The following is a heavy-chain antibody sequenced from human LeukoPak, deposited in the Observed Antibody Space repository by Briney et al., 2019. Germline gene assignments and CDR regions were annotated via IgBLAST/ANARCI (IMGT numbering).Heavy chain of an antibody. D-gene: IGHD6-13*01. CDR3: ARDKDSSTWYAPDFDY. Sequence: GGSLRLSCAASGFTFSSYAMHWVRQAPGKGLEWVAVISYDGSNKYYADSVKGRFTISRDNSKNTLYLQMNSLRAEDTAVYYCARDKDSSTWYAPDFDYWGQGTLVTVSS. V-gene: IGHV3-30*04. CDR1: GFTFSSYA. CDR2: ISYDGSNK. J-gene: IGHJ4*02.